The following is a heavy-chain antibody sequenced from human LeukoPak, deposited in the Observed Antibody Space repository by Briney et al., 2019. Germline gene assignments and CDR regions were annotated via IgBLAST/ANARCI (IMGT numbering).Heavy chain of an antibody. V-gene: IGHV4-39*01. D-gene: IGHD3-3*01. CDR3: ARPLGFLEWSPFDY. CDR2: IYYSGST. CDR1: GGSISSSSYY. J-gene: IGHJ4*02. Sequence: SETLSLTCTVSGGSISSSSYYWGWIRQPPGKGLEWIGSIYYSGSTYYNPSLKSRVTISVDTSKNQFTLKLSSVTAADTAVYYCARPLGFLEWSPFDYWGQGTLVTVSS.